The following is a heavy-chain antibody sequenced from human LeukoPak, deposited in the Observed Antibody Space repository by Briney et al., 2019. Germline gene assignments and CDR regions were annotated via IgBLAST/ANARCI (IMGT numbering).Heavy chain of an antibody. CDR3: ARAFGDNVSSAPLIDY. V-gene: IGHV3-33*01. J-gene: IGHJ4*02. CDR1: GFIFSNYG. Sequence: PGGSLRLSCAASGFIFSNYGMHWVRQAPGEGLEWVAVIWFDGSTKYNPDTVKGRFTISRDNSKNTLYLQMNSLRVEDAAVYYCARAFGDNVSSAPLIDYWGQGSLVTVSS. CDR2: IWFDGSTK. D-gene: IGHD2-21*02.